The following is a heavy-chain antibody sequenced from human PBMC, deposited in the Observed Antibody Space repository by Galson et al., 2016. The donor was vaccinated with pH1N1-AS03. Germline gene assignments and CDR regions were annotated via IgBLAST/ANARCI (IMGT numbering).Heavy chain of an antibody. Sequence: SVKVSCKASGYILTGFYVHWVRRAPGQGLEWMGWINPNNGVTNYAQKFQAWVTMTGDTSISTAYMELYGLKSDDTAVYYCARDPRGPCSSATCATTYYFGMDVWGQGTTVIVSS. CDR2: INPNNGVT. CDR1: GYILTGFY. CDR3: ARDPRGPCSSATCATTYYFGMDV. J-gene: IGHJ6*02. D-gene: IGHD1-26*01. V-gene: IGHV1-2*04.